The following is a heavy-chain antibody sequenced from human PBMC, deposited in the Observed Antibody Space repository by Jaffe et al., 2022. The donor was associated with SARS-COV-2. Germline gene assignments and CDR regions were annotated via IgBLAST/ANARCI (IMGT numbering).Heavy chain of an antibody. CDR2: ISGSGGST. J-gene: IGHJ3*02. D-gene: IGHD3-22*01. V-gene: IGHV3-23*01. CDR1: GFTFSSYA. Sequence: EVQLLESGGGLVQPGGSLRLSCAASGFTFSSYAMSWVRQAPGKGLEWVSAISGSGGSTYYADSVKGRFTISRDNSKNTLYLQMNSLRAEDTAVYYCARGSGNYYDSSGYYGAFDIWGQGTMVTVSS. CDR3: ARGSGNYYDSSGYYGAFDI.